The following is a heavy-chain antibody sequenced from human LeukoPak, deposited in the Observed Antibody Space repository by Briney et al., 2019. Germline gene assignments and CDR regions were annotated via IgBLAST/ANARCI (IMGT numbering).Heavy chain of an antibody. V-gene: IGHV3-48*01. D-gene: IGHD5-24*01. Sequence: PGGSLRLSCAASGFTFSDYSMNWVRQAPGEGLEWISYIGIDSGNTNYADSVKGRFTISGDKAKNSLYLQMNSLRVEDTAVYYCARDYKYAFDYWGQGPLVTVSS. CDR2: IGIDSGNT. CDR3: ARDYKYAFDY. J-gene: IGHJ4*02. CDR1: GFTFSDYS.